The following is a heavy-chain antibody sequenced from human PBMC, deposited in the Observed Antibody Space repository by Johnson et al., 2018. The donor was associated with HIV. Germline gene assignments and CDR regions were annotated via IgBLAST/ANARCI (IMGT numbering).Heavy chain of an antibody. D-gene: IGHD2-15*01. CDR1: GFNFDDYA. CDR3: ARAKDAAYPYDAFDV. V-gene: IGHV3-20*04. CDR2: INYNGGST. Sequence: LQLVESGGGVVRPGGSLRLSCAASGFNFDDYAMSWVRQVPGKGLEGVSGINYNGGSTGYADSVRDRFSISRDNAKNSLYLQMDSLRAEDTAMYYCARAKDAAYPYDAFDVWGHGTMVIVSA. J-gene: IGHJ3*01.